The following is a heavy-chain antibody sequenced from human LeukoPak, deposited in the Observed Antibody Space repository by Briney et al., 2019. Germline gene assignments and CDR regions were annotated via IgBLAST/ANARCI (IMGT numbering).Heavy chain of an antibody. J-gene: IGHJ4*02. CDR2: FYYTGTT. CDR3: ARGNSGPEY. CDR1: GGSISSYY. V-gene: IGHV4-59*01. Sequence: SETLSLTCTVSGGSISSYYWSWIRQPPEKGLEWIGYFYYTGTTNVHPSLQSRASISVDTSKNQFSLKLRSVTAADTAVYYCARGNSGPEYWGQGTLVTVSS. D-gene: IGHD3-10*01.